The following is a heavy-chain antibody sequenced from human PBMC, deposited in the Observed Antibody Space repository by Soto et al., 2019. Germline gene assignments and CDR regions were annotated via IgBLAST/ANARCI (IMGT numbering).Heavy chain of an antibody. CDR3: ARDFGHGYYLDY. J-gene: IGHJ4*02. CDR1: GFSFSNYN. V-gene: IGHV3-48*02. D-gene: IGHD3-3*01. CDR2: ITDSSDTV. Sequence: GGSLRLSCVAPGFSFSNYNMNWVRQAPGKGLEWVSYITDSSDTVHYADSVRGRFTISRDNAESSLYLQMNSLRDEDTAVYFCARDFGHGYYLDYWGRGTLVTVS.